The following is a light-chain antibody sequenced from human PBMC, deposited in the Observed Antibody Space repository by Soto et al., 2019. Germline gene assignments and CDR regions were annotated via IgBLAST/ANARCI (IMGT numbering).Light chain of an antibody. V-gene: IGKV3-20*01. Sequence: EIVLTQSPGTLSLSPGERATLSCRASQSVVDNYFAWFQQKPGQPPRLLIYGISSRAPGIPDRFSGTGYGTDFTLTISRLEPEDFAVYYCHQYGSTPRTFGQGTKLE. CDR3: HQYGSTPRT. J-gene: IGKJ2*01. CDR1: QSVVDNY. CDR2: GIS.